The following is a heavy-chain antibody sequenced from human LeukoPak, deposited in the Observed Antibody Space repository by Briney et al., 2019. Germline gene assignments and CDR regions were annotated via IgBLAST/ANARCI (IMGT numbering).Heavy chain of an antibody. D-gene: IGHD2-2*02. CDR1: GFTFSSYN. V-gene: IGHV3-21*01. CDR3: ARDHDCSSTSCYIRVYYYGMDV. Sequence: PGGSLRLSCAASGFTFSSYNMNWVRQAPGEGLEWVSSISSSSSYIYYADSVKGRFTISRDNAKNSLYLQMNSLRAEDTAVYYCARDHDCSSTSCYIRVYYYGMDVWDQGTTVTVSS. J-gene: IGHJ6*02. CDR2: ISSSSSYI.